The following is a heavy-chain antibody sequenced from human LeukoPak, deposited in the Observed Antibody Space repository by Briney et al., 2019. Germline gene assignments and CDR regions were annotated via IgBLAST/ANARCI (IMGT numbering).Heavy chain of an antibody. J-gene: IGHJ4*02. Sequence: SVKVSCKASGGTFSSYAISWVRQAPGQGLEWMGRIIPIFGTANYAQKIQGRVTITTDESTSTAYMELSSLRSEDTAVYYCARALTYYYDSSGFDWGQGTLVTVSS. CDR3: ARALTYYYDSSGFD. CDR2: IIPIFGTA. V-gene: IGHV1-69*05. D-gene: IGHD3-22*01. CDR1: GGTFSSYA.